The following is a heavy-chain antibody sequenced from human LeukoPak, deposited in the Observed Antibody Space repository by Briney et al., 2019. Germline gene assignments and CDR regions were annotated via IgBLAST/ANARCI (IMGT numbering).Heavy chain of an antibody. J-gene: IGHJ4*02. CDR1: GFTFSSYS. CDR2: ITSSSPTI. V-gene: IGHV3-48*02. Sequence: PGGSLRLSCAASGFTFSSYSMNWVPQAPGKGLEWVSYITSSSPTIYYADSVKGRFIISRDNAKNSLYLQMNSLRDEDTALYYCARDALGGFDHWGQGTLVTVSS. D-gene: IGHD3-10*01. CDR3: ARDALGGFDH.